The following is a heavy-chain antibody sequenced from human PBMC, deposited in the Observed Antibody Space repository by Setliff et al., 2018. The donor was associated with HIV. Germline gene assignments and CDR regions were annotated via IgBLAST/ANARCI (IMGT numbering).Heavy chain of an antibody. CDR3: ARGPRWLSQPFDY. V-gene: IGHV4-59*12. J-gene: IGHJ4*02. CDR2: IYHSGST. CDR1: GGSISSYY. Sequence: SETLSLTCTVSGGSISSYYWSWIRQPPGKGLEWIGNIYHSGSTYYNPSLKSRVTISVDTSKNQFSLKLSSVTAADTAVYYCARGPRWLSQPFDYWGQGTLVTVSS. D-gene: IGHD6-19*01.